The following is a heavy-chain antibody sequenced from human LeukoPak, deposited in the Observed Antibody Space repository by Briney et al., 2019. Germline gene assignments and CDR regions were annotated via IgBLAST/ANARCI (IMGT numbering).Heavy chain of an antibody. Sequence: ASVKDSCKASVYTFTSYAMNWVRQAPGQGLEWMGWINTNTGNPTYAQGFTGRFVFSLDTSVSTAYLQISSLKAEDTAVYYCARGRYGYSYGPDDFDYWGQGTLVTVSS. CDR3: ARGRYGYSYGPDDFDY. CDR2: INTNTGNP. D-gene: IGHD5-18*01. J-gene: IGHJ4*02. V-gene: IGHV7-4-1*02. CDR1: VYTFTSYA.